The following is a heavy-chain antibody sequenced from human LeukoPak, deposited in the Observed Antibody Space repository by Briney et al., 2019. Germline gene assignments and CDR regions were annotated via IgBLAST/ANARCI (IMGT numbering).Heavy chain of an antibody. D-gene: IGHD3-10*01. CDR3: AKSRLWFGEVY. J-gene: IGHJ4*02. V-gene: IGHV3-21*04. Sequence: GGSLRLSCAASGFAFTSYTMSWVRQAPGKGLEWVSSIPSSSTSIYYADSLRGRFTVSRDNAKNSLYLQMNSLRAEDTAVYYCAKSRLWFGEVYWGQGTLVTVSS. CDR1: GFAFTSYT. CDR2: IPSSSTSI.